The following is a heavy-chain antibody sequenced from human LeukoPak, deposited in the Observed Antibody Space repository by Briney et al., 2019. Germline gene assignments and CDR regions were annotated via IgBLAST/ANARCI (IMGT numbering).Heavy chain of an antibody. D-gene: IGHD3-10*01. V-gene: IGHV3-7*01. Sequence: QPGGSLRLSCEASGYIFSSYSMIWVRQAPGKGLQWVANMKKDGSETKYVESVKGRFTISRDNAKNSLYLQMNSLRAEDTAVYYCGRHRSGSGTYFIDYWGQGTLVSVSS. J-gene: IGHJ4*02. CDR3: GRHRSGSGTYFIDY. CDR2: MKKDGSET. CDR1: GYIFSSYS.